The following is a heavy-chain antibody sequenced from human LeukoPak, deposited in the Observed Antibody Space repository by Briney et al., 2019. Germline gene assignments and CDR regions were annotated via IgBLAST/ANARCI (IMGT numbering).Heavy chain of an antibody. CDR2: IYHSGST. D-gene: IGHD2-2*01. J-gene: IGHJ3*02. CDR3: ARDSDIVVVPAAYDAFDI. V-gene: IGHV4-30-2*01. CDR1: GGSISSGGCY. Sequence: SETLSLTCTVSGGSISSGGCYWSWIRQPPGKGLEWIGYIYHSGSTYYNPSLKSRVTISVDRSKNQFSLKLSSVTAADTAVYYCARDSDIVVVPAAYDAFDIWGQGTMVTVSS.